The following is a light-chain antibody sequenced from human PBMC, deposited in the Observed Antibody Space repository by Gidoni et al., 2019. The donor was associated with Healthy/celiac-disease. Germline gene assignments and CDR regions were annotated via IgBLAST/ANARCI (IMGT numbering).Light chain of an antibody. CDR3: RQRSYWPPT. CDR1: PCVSSY. CDR2: DAS. J-gene: IGKJ1*01. Sequence: EIVLTQSPATLPLSPGERATLSCRASPCVSSYLACYQQKPSQAPRHLIIDASNSATCIPARCSGSRSGTNFTLTISSLEPEDFAVYYCRQRSYWPPTFGQGTKVEIK. V-gene: IGKV3-11*01.